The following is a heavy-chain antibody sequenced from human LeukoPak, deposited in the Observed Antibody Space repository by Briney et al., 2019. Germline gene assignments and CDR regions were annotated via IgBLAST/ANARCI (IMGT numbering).Heavy chain of an antibody. Sequence: SETLSLTCTVSGGPISRYYWSWIRQPPGKGLKWIGSISYSGSTNYSPSLKSRVTISVDTSKNQFSLNLNSVTAADTAIYYCARGTYYYDSSGYFLWGQGTLVTVSS. CDR3: ARGTYYYDSSGYFL. J-gene: IGHJ4*02. D-gene: IGHD3-22*01. CDR2: ISYSGST. CDR1: GGPISRYY. V-gene: IGHV4-59*01.